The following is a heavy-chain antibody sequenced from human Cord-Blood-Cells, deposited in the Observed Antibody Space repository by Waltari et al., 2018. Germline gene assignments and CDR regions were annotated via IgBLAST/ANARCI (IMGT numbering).Heavy chain of an antibody. CDR3: ARVPPDYGGNSYYFDY. Sequence: EVQLVESGGGLIQPGGSLRLSCAASGFTVSSNYMSWVRQAPGKGLEWVSVLYSGGSTYYADSVKGRFTISRDNSKNTLYLQMNSLRAEDTAVYYCARVPPDYGGNSYYFDYWGQGTLVTVSS. J-gene: IGHJ4*02. CDR1: GFTVSSNY. CDR2: LYSGGST. V-gene: IGHV3-53*01. D-gene: IGHD4-17*01.